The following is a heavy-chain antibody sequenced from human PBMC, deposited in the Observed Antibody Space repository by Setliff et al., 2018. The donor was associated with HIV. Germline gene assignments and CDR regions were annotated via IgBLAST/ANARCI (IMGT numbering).Heavy chain of an antibody. CDR1: GFTFSDHY. D-gene: IGHD1-26*01. CDR2: TRNKANSYTT. CDR3: ARVSVGYYSPFDY. Sequence: GSLRLSCAASGFTFSDHYMDWVRQAPGKGLEWVGRTRNKANSYTTEYAASVKGRFTILRDDSKNSLYLQMNSLKTEDTAVYYCARVSVGYYSPFDYWGQGTLVTVSS. V-gene: IGHV3-72*01. J-gene: IGHJ4*02.